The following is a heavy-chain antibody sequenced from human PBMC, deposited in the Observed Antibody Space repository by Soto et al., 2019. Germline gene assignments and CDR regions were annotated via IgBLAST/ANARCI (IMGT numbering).Heavy chain of an antibody. CDR3: PRGGYSGNSKDPFYI. Sequence: GESLKISCKGSGYTFTAYWIGWVRQMPGKGLAWIGIIYPGDSDARYRPSFQVQVTISADKSISTAYLQWSSLKASDTAMFYCPRGGYSGNSKDPFYIWGPGTMVTVSS. J-gene: IGHJ3*02. D-gene: IGHD6-25*01. V-gene: IGHV5-51*01. CDR2: IYPGDSDA. CDR1: GYTFTAYW.